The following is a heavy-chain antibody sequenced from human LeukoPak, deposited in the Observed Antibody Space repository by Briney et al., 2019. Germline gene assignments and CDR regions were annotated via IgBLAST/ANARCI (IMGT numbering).Heavy chain of an antibody. CDR1: GYTFTSYG. Sequence: ASVTVSCKASGYTFTSYGISWVRQAPGQGLEWMGWISAYNGNTNYAQKLQGRVTMTTDTSTSTAYMELRSLRSDDTAVYYCARDGDSSGWYLYYFDYWGQGTLVTVSS. J-gene: IGHJ4*02. D-gene: IGHD6-19*01. CDR3: ARDGDSSGWYLYYFDY. CDR2: ISAYNGNT. V-gene: IGHV1-18*01.